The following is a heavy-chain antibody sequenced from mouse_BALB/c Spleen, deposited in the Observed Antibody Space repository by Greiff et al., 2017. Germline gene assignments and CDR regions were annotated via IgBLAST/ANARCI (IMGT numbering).Heavy chain of an antibody. CDR2: IWGDGST. Sequence: QVHVKQSGPGLVAPSQSLSITCTVSGFSLTGYGVNWVRQPPGKGLELLGMIWGDGSTDYNSALKSRLSISKDNSKSQVFLKMNSLQTDDTARYYCATYYGNYVGWFAYWGQGTLVTVSA. V-gene: IGHV2-6-7*01. CDR3: ATYYGNYVGWFAY. CDR1: GFSLTGYG. D-gene: IGHD2-1*01. J-gene: IGHJ3*01.